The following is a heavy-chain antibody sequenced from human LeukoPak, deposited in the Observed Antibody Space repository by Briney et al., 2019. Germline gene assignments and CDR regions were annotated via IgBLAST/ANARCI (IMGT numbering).Heavy chain of an antibody. D-gene: IGHD5-18*01. Sequence: SETMSLTCTVSGGSISSSSYYWGWIRQPPGKGLECIGSIYYSGSTYYNPSLKSRVTISVDTSKNQFSLKLSSVTAADTAVYYCARHPPSRGYSYGYPPNYFDYWGQGTLVTVSS. CDR2: IYYSGST. J-gene: IGHJ4*02. V-gene: IGHV4-39*01. CDR3: ARHPPSRGYSYGYPPNYFDY. CDR1: GGSISSSSYY.